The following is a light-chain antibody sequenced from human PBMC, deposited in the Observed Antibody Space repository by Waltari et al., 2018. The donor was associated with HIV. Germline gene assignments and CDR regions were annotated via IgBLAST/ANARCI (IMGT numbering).Light chain of an antibody. V-gene: IGKV3-15*01. CDR3: QQYVDWPRT. Sequence: EIVMTQSPVTLSVSPGERATLSCRASQSVDAMLAWYQQKPGQAPRLLIYGASKRDTGVPVRFGGSGSGTEFTLTISSLQSEDYAVYYCQQYVDWPRTFGQGTKVEVK. CDR1: QSVDAM. CDR2: GAS. J-gene: IGKJ2*01.